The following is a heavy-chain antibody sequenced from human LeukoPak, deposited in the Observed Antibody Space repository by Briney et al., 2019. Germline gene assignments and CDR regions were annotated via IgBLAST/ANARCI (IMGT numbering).Heavy chain of an antibody. CDR3: AREDGSSGPYYYGMDV. CDR1: GYTFTSYY. V-gene: IGHV1-2*04. CDR2: INPNSGGT. J-gene: IGHJ6*02. Sequence: GASVKVSCKASGYTFTSYYMHWVRQAPGQGLEWMGWINPNSGGTNYAQKFQGWVTMTRDTSISTAYMELSRLRSDDTAVYYCAREDGSSGPYYYGMDVWGQGTTVTVSS. D-gene: IGHD1-26*01.